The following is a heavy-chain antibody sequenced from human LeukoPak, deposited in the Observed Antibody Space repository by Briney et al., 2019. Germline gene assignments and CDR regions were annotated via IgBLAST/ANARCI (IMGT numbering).Heavy chain of an antibody. V-gene: IGHV3-23*01. CDR3: AKANRDGYNYYDD. D-gene: IGHD5-24*01. CDR2: ISADGGVT. J-gene: IGHJ4*02. Sequence: AGSLRLSCAASGVTFSSFAISWVRPAPGEGLEWGVTISADGGVTYYADTVEGRFTSSRDNSKDTVYLQMNSLRAEDTAAYYCAKANRDGYNYYDDWGQGTLVTVSS. CDR1: GVTFSSFA.